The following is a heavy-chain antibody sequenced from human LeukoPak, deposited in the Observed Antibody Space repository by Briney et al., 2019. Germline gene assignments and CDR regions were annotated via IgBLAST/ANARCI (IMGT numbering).Heavy chain of an antibody. CDR3: VKGGRQYLEF. CDR1: GGSIGSYY. J-gene: IGHJ4*02. D-gene: IGHD2-15*01. V-gene: IGHV4-59*01. Sequence: PSETLSLTCTVSGGSIGSYYWSWIRQPPGKGLEWIGYIYYSGTNHNPSLKSRVTISIDTSENQFSLNLSSVTAADTAVCYCVKGGRQYLEFWGQGTLVTVSS. CDR2: IYYSGT.